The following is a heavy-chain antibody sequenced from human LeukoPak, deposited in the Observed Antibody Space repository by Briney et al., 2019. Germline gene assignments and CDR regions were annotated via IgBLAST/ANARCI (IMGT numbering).Heavy chain of an antibody. CDR1: GFTFSIHW. D-gene: IGHD1-26*01. J-gene: IGHJ4*02. CDR3: ARDRGSTDFDY. Sequence: PGGSLTHSCAPSGFTFSIHWMHWVRQAPGHELEWVSRINSDGSIISYADSVKGRFTISRDNAKNTLYLQMNSLRVEDTAVYYCARDRGSTDFDYWGQGTLVTVSS. V-gene: IGHV3-74*01. CDR2: INSDGSII.